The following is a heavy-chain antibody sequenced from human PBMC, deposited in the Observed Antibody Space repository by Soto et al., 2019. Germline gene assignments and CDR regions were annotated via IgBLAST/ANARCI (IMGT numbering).Heavy chain of an antibody. CDR2: INHSGST. J-gene: IGHJ3*02. CDR3: ARGTLEYSSSTDAFDI. Sequence: QVQLQQWGAGLLKPSETLSLTCAAYGGSFSGYYWSWIRQPPGKGLDWIGEINHSGSTNYNPSLKSRVTISVDTSKNQFSLKLSSVTAADTAVYYCARGTLEYSSSTDAFDIWGQGTMVTVSS. V-gene: IGHV4-34*01. CDR1: GGSFSGYY. D-gene: IGHD6-6*01.